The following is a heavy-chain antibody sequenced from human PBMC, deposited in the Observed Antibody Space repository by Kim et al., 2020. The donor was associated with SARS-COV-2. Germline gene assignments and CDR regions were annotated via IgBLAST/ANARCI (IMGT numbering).Heavy chain of an antibody. CDR1: GGSFSGNY. J-gene: IGHJ5*02. CDR3: ARYDYDSFT. D-gene: IGHD3-22*01. V-gene: IGHV4-34*01. CDR2: INHSGST. Sequence: SETLSLTCAVYGGSFSGNYWSWIRQPPGKGLAWIGEINHSGSTNYNPSLKSRVTISVDTSKNQFSLKLSSVTAADTAVYYCARYDYDSFTWGQGTLLT.